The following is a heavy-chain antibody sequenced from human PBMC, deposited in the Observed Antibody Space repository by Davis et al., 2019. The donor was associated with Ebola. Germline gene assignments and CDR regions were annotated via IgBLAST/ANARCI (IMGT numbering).Heavy chain of an antibody. CDR1: GFTFSGYS. CDR2: ISSSSSYI. V-gene: IGHV3-21*01. J-gene: IGHJ6*02. D-gene: IGHD6-6*01. Sequence: GESLKISCAASGFTFSGYSMNWVRQAPGKGLEWVSSISSSSSYIYYADSVKGRFTISRDNAKNSLYLQMNSLRAEDTAVYYCARSSIAARPGYYYGMDVWGQGTTVTVSS. CDR3: ARSSIAARPGYYYGMDV.